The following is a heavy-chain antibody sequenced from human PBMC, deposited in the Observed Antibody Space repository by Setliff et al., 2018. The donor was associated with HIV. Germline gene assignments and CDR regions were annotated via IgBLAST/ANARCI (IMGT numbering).Heavy chain of an antibody. V-gene: IGHV4-39*07. CDR1: GGSISSSSYY. Sequence: SLTCTVSGGSISSSSYYWDWIRQPPGKGLEWIGSVFYSGSTYYKPSLKSRVTISVDTSKNQFSLKLSSVTAADTAVYYCARKGYCSSSGCPTPFDFWGQGTLVTVS. D-gene: IGHD2-2*01. CDR2: VFYSGST. CDR3: ARKGYCSSSGCPTPFDF. J-gene: IGHJ4*02.